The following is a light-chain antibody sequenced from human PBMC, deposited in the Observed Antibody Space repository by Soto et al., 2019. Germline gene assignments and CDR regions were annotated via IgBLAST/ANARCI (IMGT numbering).Light chain of an antibody. CDR3: QQYNSYWT. J-gene: IGKJ1*01. CDR2: DAS. Sequence: DIQMTQSPSTLSASVGDRVTITCRASQSISYWLAWYQQKPGKAPKVLIYDASSLESGVPSRFSGSGSGTEFTITISSLQPDALATYYCQQYNSYWTFGQGTKVEIK. CDR1: QSISYW. V-gene: IGKV1-5*01.